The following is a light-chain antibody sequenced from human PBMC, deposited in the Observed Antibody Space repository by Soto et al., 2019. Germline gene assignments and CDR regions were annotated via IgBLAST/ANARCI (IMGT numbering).Light chain of an antibody. Sequence: QSALTQPRSVSGSPGQSVTISCTGTSSDVGGYNYVSWYQQYPGQAPELMIYDVYKRPSGVPARFSGSKSGNTASLTISGLQADDEAGYYCCSYAGSYNVVFGGGTKLTVL. V-gene: IGLV2-11*01. CDR2: DVY. CDR3: CSYAGSYNVV. J-gene: IGLJ2*01. CDR1: SSDVGGYNY.